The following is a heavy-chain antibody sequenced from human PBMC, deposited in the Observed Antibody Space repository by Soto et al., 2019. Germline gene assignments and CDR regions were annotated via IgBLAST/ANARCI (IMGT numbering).Heavy chain of an antibody. CDR3: ARILYYYDNNGGYFDY. D-gene: IGHD3-22*01. CDR1: GGSISSGGYY. CDR2: IDWDDDK. V-gene: IGHV2-70*01. Sequence: TLSLTCTVSGGSISSGGYYWSWIRQRPGKGLEWLALIDWDDDKYYSTSLKTRLTISKDASKNQVVLTMTNMDPVDTATYYCARILYYYDNNGGYFDYRGQGTLVTVSS. J-gene: IGHJ4*02.